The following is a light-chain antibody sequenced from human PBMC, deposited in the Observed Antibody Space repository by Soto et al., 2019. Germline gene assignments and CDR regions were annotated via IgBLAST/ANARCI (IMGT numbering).Light chain of an antibody. CDR1: QAIDSW. Sequence: DIQMTQSPSSVSASVGDRVTITCRASQAIDSWLAWYQQKPGEAPKLLIFTGSLLHSGVPPRFSGSGSGTEFTLTINSLQSEDSAVYYCQRYNNWPLTFGGGTKVDI. CDR2: TGS. CDR3: QRYNNWPLT. J-gene: IGKJ4*01. V-gene: IGKV1-12*01.